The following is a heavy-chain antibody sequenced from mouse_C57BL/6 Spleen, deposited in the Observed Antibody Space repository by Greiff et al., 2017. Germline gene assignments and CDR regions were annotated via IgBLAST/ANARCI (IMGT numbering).Heavy chain of an antibody. CDR1: GYTFTSYW. J-gene: IGHJ3*01. CDR2: IHPNSGST. D-gene: IGHD3-2*02. Sequence: QVQLQQPGAELVQPGASVKLSCKASGYTFTSYWMHWVKQRPGQGLEWIGMIHPNSGSTNYNEKFKSKATLTVDKSSSTAYMQLSSLTSEDSAVYYCARDGTAQATGFAYWGQGTLVTVSA. V-gene: IGHV1-64*01. CDR3: ARDGTAQATGFAY.